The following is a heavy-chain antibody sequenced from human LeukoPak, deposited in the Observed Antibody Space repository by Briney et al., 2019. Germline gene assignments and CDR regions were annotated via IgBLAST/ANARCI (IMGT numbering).Heavy chain of an antibody. J-gene: IGHJ4*02. CDR3: ARALRYFDSSGYAFDY. D-gene: IGHD3-22*01. CDR2: VYTSGST. CDR1: GGSISSYY. Sequence: SETLSLTCTVSGGSISSYYWSWIRQPAGKGLEWIGRVYTSGSTNYNPSLKSRVTMSLDTSKNQFSLKLSSVTAADTAVYYCARALRYFDSSGYAFDYWGQGTLVTVSS. V-gene: IGHV4-4*07.